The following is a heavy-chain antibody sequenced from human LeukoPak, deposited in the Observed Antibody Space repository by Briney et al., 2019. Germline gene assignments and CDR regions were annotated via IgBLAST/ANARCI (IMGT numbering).Heavy chain of an antibody. J-gene: IGHJ4*02. CDR2: INPSGGST. CDR3: ARGDYGDYRIFYTLFDF. Sequence: ASVKVSCKASGYTFTSYYMHWVRQAPGQGLEWMGIINPSGGSTSYAQKFQGRVTMTRDTSTSTVYMELSSLRSEDTAVYYCARGDYGDYRIFYTLFDFWGQGTLVTVSS. CDR1: GYTFTSYY. D-gene: IGHD4-17*01. V-gene: IGHV1-46*01.